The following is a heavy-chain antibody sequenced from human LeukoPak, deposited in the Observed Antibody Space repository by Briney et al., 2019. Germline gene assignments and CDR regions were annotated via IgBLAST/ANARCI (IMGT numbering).Heavy chain of an antibody. CDR3: ASPPAGIGGRELYYFDY. Sequence: GGSLRLSCAASGFTFSNYAMSWVRQAPGKGLEWVSTINAGGDNTYYADSVKGRFTISRDNSKSTLYLQMNSLRAEDTAVYYCASPPAGIGGRELYYFDYWGQGTLVTVSS. CDR1: GFTFSNYA. J-gene: IGHJ4*02. CDR2: INAGGDNT. D-gene: IGHD1-7*01. V-gene: IGHV3-23*01.